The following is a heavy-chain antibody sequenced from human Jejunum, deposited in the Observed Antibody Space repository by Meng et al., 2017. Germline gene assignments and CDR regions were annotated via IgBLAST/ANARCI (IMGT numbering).Heavy chain of an antibody. CDR3: ARPTVAVKFTGSGY. CDR1: GYSFTTYY. CDR2: INPTTGNT. Sequence: QVQMVQSGAEVKKPGPSGKVSCKASGYSFTTYYIHWVRQAPGQGLEWMGLINPTTGNTNYAQEFQGRVTMTRDTSTSTVYMELSSLRSEDTAIYYCARPTVAVKFTGSGYWGQGTLVTVSS. V-gene: IGHV1-46*01. D-gene: IGHD6-19*01. J-gene: IGHJ4*02.